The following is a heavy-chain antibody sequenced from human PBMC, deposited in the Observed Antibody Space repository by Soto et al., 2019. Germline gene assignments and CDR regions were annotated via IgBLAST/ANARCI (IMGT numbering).Heavy chain of an antibody. CDR3: ARASRQWLVFPFDY. J-gene: IGHJ4*02. Sequence: RLSWPAAGFTCSDHYMSWNRKTPGKGLEWVSYISSSGSTIYYADSVKGRFTISRDNAKNSLYLQMNSLRAEDTAVYYCARASRQWLVFPFDYWGQGTLVTVSS. CDR1: GFTCSDHY. CDR2: ISSSGSTI. V-gene: IGHV3-11*01. D-gene: IGHD6-19*01.